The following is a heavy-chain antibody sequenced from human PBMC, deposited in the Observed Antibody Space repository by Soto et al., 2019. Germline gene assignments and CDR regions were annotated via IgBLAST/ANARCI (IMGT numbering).Heavy chain of an antibody. CDR3: AVPGEQHRY. J-gene: IGHJ4*02. V-gene: IGHV3-66*01. D-gene: IGHD3-16*01. CDR2: IYSGGST. Sequence: EVQLVESGGGLVQPGGSLRLSCAASGFTVSSNHMSCVRQAPGKGLEWVSLIYSGGSTYYADSVKGRFTFSRDNSKNTLYLQMNSLRAEDTAVYYCAVPGEQHRYWGQGTLVTVSS. CDR1: GFTVSSNH.